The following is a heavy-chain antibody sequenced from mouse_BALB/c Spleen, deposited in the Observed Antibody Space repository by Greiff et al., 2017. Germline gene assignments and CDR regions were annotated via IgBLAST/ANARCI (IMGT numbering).Heavy chain of an antibody. V-gene: IGHV5-9-4*01. J-gene: IGHJ4*01. Sequence: EVKLMESGGGLVKPGGSLKLSCAASGFTFSSYAMSWVRQSPEKRLEWVAEISSGGSYTYYPDTVTGRFTISRDNAKNTLYLEMSSLRSEDTAMYYCARDFTTVVAPAMDYWGKGTSVTVSS. CDR3: ARDFTTVVAPAMDY. D-gene: IGHD1-1*01. CDR1: GFTFSSYA. CDR2: ISSGGSYT.